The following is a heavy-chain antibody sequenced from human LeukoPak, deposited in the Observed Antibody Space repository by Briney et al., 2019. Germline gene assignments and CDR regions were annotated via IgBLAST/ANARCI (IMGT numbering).Heavy chain of an antibody. Sequence: GESLQISCKGSGYTFTNYWIGWVRQMPEKGLEWMGIIYPGDSDTRYSPSFQGQVTISADKSISTAYLQWSSLKASDTAMYYCARLTYYYDSSGYYVDYFDYWGQGTLVTVSS. CDR1: GYTFTNYW. CDR2: IYPGDSDT. J-gene: IGHJ4*02. D-gene: IGHD3-22*01. V-gene: IGHV5-51*01. CDR3: ARLTYYYDSSGYYVDYFDY.